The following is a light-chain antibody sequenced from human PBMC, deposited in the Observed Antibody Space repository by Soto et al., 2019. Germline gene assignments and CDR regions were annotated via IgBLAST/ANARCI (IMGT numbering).Light chain of an antibody. CDR3: CSHITCSTVL. CDR1: SSDVGGYNY. V-gene: IGLV2-14*03. Sequence: QSALTQPASVSGSPGQSITISCTGTSSDVGGYNYVSWYQQHPGKAPKPMIYDVSNRPSGVSNCFSGSKSGNTASLTISGPQAEDEADYYCCSHITCSTVLFGGGTKLTV. CDR2: DVS. J-gene: IGLJ2*01.